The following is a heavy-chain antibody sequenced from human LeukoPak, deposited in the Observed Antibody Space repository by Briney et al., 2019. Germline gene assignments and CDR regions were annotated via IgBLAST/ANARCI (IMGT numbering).Heavy chain of an antibody. CDR2: IYPGDSAT. CDR3: AKHGSGYEPDY. D-gene: IGHD5-12*01. J-gene: IGHJ4*02. CDR1: GSSFTTHW. V-gene: IGHV5-51*01. Sequence: GESLKISCKGSGSSFTTHWIGWVRQMPGKGLEWMGIIYPGDSATRYSPSFQGHVTISADKSISTAYLQWSSLKASDTAMYYCAKHGSGYEPDYWGQGTLVTVSS.